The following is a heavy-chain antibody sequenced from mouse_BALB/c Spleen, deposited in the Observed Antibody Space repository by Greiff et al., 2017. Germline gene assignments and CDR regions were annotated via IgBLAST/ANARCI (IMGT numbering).Heavy chain of an antibody. CDR1: GFTFSSYA. V-gene: IGHV5-6-5*01. Sequence: DVMLVESGGGLVKPGGSLKLSCAASGFTFSSYAMSWVRQTPEKRLEWVASISSGGSTYYPESVKGRFTISRDNARNILYLQMSSLRSEDTAMYYCARGYDYYAMDYWGQGTSVTVSS. CDR2: ISSGGST. CDR3: ARGYDYYAMDY. J-gene: IGHJ4*01.